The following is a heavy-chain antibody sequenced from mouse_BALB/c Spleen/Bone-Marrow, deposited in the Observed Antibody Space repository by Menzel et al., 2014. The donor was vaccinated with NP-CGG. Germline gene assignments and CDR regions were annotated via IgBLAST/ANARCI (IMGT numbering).Heavy chain of an antibody. Sequence: EVMLVESGGGLVQPGGSRKLSCAASGFTFSTFGMHWVRQAPEKGLEWVAYISSGSTATFYADTLKGRFTISRDNPENALFLQMTSLRSEDTAMYYCARGGNWDDFDVWGAGTTVTVSS. CDR2: ISSGSTAT. D-gene: IGHD4-1*01. J-gene: IGHJ1*01. CDR1: GFTFSTFG. CDR3: ARGGNWDDFDV. V-gene: IGHV5-17*02.